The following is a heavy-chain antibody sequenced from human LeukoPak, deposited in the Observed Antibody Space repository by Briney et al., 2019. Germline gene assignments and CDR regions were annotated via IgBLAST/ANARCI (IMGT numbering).Heavy chain of an antibody. Sequence: ASVKVSCKASGYTFTSYDINWVRQATGQGLEWMGWMNPNSGNTGYAQKLQGRVTMTTDTSTSTAYMELRSLRSDDTAVYYCARYGPGPYYYYYYMDVWGKGTTVTVSS. CDR3: ARYGPGPYYYYYYMDV. CDR2: MNPNSGNT. CDR1: GYTFTSYD. V-gene: IGHV1-8*01. J-gene: IGHJ6*03. D-gene: IGHD3-10*01.